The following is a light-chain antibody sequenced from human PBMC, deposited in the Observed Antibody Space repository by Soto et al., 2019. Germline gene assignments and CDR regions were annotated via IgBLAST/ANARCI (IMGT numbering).Light chain of an antibody. CDR1: ENVKFN. V-gene: IGKV3-15*01. CDR2: NAS. Sequence: EIVMTQSPATLSVSPGERATLSCRASENVKFNLAWYQQRPGQAPRLLFYNASTRATAFPARFSGSGSGTDYILTISSLQPEDFATYYCLQDYNYPLTFGQGTRLEIK. CDR3: LQDYNYPLT. J-gene: IGKJ5*01.